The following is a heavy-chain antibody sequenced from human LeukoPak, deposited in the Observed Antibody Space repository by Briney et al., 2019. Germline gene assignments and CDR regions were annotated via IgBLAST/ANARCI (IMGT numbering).Heavy chain of an antibody. CDR1: GFTFSSYE. Sequence: GGSLRLSCAASGFTFSSYEMNWVRQAPGKGLEWVSYISSSGSTIYYADSVKGRFTITRDNAQNSLTLHMNTLRADDTAVYYCAKDGGTHFDHWGQGTLVTVSP. V-gene: IGHV3-48*03. CDR3: AKDGGTHFDH. J-gene: IGHJ4*02. CDR2: ISSSGSTI. D-gene: IGHD1-26*01.